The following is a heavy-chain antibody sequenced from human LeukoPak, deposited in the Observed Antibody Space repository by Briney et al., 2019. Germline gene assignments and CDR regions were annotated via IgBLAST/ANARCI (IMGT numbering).Heavy chain of an antibody. D-gene: IGHD2-21*02. CDR2: FSGHGANI. CDR3: ARLTANHFDY. CDR1: GFTLSTYA. V-gene: IGHV3-23*01. J-gene: IGHJ4*02. Sequence: GGSLGLSCAASGFTLSTYAMSWVRQAPGKGLEWVSVFSGHGANIYYAESVRGRFTISGDISKNSLSLQMSSLRAEDTAIYYCARLTANHFDYWGQGTLVTVSS.